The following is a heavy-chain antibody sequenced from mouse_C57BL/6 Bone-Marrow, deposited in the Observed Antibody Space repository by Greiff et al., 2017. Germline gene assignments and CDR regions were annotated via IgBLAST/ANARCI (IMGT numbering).Heavy chain of an antibody. CDR2: IRSKSNNYAT. Sequence: DVKLVESGGGLVQPKGSLKLSCAASGFSFNTYAMNWVRQAPGKGLEWVARIRSKSNNYATYYADSVKDRFTISRDDSESMLYLQMNNLKTEDTAMYYCGSTKYYGSSHWYFDVWGTGTTVTVSS. V-gene: IGHV10-1*01. CDR1: GFSFNTYA. J-gene: IGHJ1*03. CDR3: GSTKYYGSSHWYFDV. D-gene: IGHD1-1*01.